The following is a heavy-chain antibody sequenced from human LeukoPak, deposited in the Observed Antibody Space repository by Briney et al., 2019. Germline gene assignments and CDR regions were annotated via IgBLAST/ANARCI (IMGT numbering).Heavy chain of an antibody. CDR2: ISWNSGSI. CDR1: GFTFDDYA. J-gene: IGHJ4*02. Sequence: PGGSLRLSCAASGFTFDDYAMHWVRQAPGKGLEWVSGISWNSGSIGYADSVKGRFTISRDNAKNSLYLQMNSLRAEDTALYYCATSPTIFGVVIIYWGQGTLVTVSS. D-gene: IGHD3-3*01. CDR3: ATSPTIFGVVIIY. V-gene: IGHV3-9*01.